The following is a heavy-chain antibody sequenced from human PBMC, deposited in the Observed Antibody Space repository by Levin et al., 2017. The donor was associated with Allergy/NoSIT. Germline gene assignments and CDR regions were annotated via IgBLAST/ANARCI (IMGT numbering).Heavy chain of an antibody. CDR3: ARGGYCSSTSCYRDYFDY. Sequence: GGSLRLSCAASGFTFSSYAMHWVRQAPGKGLEWVAVISYDGSNKYYADSVKGRFTISRDNSKNTLYLQMNSLRAEDTAVYYCARGGYCSSTSCYRDYFDYWGQGTLVTVSS. J-gene: IGHJ4*02. V-gene: IGHV3-30-3*01. CDR2: ISYDGSNK. D-gene: IGHD2-2*01. CDR1: GFTFSSYA.